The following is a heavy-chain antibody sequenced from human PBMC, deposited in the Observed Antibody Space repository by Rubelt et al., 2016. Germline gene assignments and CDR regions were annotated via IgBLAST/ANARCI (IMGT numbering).Heavy chain of an antibody. V-gene: IGHV4-34*01. CDR2: INHSGST. Sequence: QVQLQQWGAGLLKPSETLSLTCAVYGGSFSGYYWSWIRQPPGKGLEWIGEINHSGSTNYNPSLKSRVTISVDTSKNQFSLKLSSVTAAETAVYYCATLANYYDSSGYYPHFDYWGQGTLVTVSS. CDR3: ATLANYYDSSGYYPHFDY. D-gene: IGHD3-22*01. J-gene: IGHJ4*02. CDR1: GGSFSGYY.